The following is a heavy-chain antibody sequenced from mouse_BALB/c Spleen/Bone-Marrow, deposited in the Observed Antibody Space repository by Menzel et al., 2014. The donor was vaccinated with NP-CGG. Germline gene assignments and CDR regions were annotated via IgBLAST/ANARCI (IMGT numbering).Heavy chain of an antibody. Sequence: VQLKESGGGLVQPGGSRKLSCAASGFTFSSFGMHWVRQAPEKGLEWVAYISSGSSTIYYADTVMGRFTISRDNPKNTLFLQTTSLRPEDTAMYYCARSGSSSGYFDYWGQGTTLTVSS. J-gene: IGHJ2*01. V-gene: IGHV5-17*02. D-gene: IGHD1-1*01. CDR1: GFTFSSFG. CDR3: ARSGSSSGYFDY. CDR2: ISSGSSTI.